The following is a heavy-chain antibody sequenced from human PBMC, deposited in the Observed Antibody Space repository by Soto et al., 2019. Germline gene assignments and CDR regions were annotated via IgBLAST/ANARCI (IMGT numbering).Heavy chain of an antibody. CDR1: GFTFSSYG. CDR2: IWYDGSNK. Sequence: GGSLILSCAASGFTFSSYGMHWVRQAPGKGLEWVAVIWYDGSNKYYADSVKGRFTISRDNSKNTLYLQMTSLAAGDTAVYYCARDRRQGLATDMTHGMDGWGTGNTVSVSS. CDR3: ARDRRQGLATDMTHGMDG. J-gene: IGHJ6*04. D-gene: IGHD6-19*01. V-gene: IGHV3-33*01.